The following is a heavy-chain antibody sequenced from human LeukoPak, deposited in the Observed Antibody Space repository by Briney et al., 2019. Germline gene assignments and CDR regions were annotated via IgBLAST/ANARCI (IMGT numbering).Heavy chain of an antibody. CDR2: IYSGGST. D-gene: IGHD3-22*01. CDR3: ARDPGGYYDSSGYSHFDY. Sequence: GGSLRLSCAASGFTVSSNYMSWVRQAPGKGLEWVSVIYSGGSTYYADSVKGRFTISRDNSKNMLYLQMNSLRAEDTAVYYCARDPGGYYDSSGYSHFDYWGQGTLVTVSS. CDR1: GFTVSSNY. J-gene: IGHJ4*02. V-gene: IGHV3-66*01.